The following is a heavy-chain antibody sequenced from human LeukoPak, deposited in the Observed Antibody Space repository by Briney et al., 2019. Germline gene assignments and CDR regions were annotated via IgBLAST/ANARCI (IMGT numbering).Heavy chain of an antibody. Sequence: ASVKVSCKASVYTFTSYGISWVPQAPGQGLEWMRWISAYNGNTNYAQKLQGRVTMTRDTSTSTAYMELRSLRSDDTAVYYCAREVPTYYYDSTTPRYFDYWGQGTLVTVSS. D-gene: IGHD3-22*01. CDR2: ISAYNGNT. CDR1: VYTFTSYG. J-gene: IGHJ4*02. CDR3: AREVPTYYYDSTTPRYFDY. V-gene: IGHV1-18*01.